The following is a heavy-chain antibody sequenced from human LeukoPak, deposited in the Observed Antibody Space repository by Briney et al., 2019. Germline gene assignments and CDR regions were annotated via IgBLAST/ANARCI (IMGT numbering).Heavy chain of an antibody. Sequence: TLSLTCTVSGGSISAYYWSWIRQPPGKGLEWIGYIHYSGTTNYYPSLKSRVTIALDTSKNQFSLKLNSVTAADTAVYYCARFGTSSSRFFDQWGQGTLVTVSS. CDR1: GGSISAYY. V-gene: IGHV4-59*01. CDR2: IHYSGTT. CDR3: ARFGTSSSRFFDQ. J-gene: IGHJ4*02. D-gene: IGHD6-6*01.